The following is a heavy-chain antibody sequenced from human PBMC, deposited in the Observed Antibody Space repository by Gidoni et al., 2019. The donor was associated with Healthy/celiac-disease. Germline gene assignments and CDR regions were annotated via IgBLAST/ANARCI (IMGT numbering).Heavy chain of an antibody. CDR1: GFTFSSYW. J-gene: IGHJ4*02. Sequence: EVQLVESGGGLVQPGGSLRLSCAASGFTFSSYWMSWVRQAPGKGLEWVANIKQDGSEKYYVDSVKGRFTISRDNAKNSLYLQMNSLRAEDTAVYYCARDGSSPMVRGVIIKFDYWGQGTLVTVSS. CDR2: IKQDGSEK. V-gene: IGHV3-7*05. CDR3: ARDGSSPMVRGVIIKFDY. D-gene: IGHD3-10*01.